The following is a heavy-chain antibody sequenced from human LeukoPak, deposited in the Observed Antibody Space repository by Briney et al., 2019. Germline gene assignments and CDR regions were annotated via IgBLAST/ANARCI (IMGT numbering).Heavy chain of an antibody. CDR1: GLTFSNYA. Sequence: GGSLRLSCAASGLTFSNYAMNWVRQAPGKGLEWVSSFGTRSSSIYYAHSVTGRFIVSRDNAKNSLFLQMNSLRAEDTAVYYCARENDQGFDYWGQGTLVTVSS. CDR3: ARENDQGFDY. J-gene: IGHJ4*02. V-gene: IGHV3-21*01. D-gene: IGHD3-16*01. CDR2: FGTRSSSI.